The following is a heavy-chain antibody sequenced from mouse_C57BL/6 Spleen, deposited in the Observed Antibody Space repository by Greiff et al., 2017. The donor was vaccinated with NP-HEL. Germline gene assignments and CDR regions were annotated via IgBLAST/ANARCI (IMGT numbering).Heavy chain of an antibody. CDR2: IWSGGST. CDR1: GFSLTSYG. Sequence: VQLQQSGPGLVQPSQSLSITCTVSGFSLTSYGVHWVRQSPGKGLEWLGVIWSGGSTDYNAAFISRLSISKDNSKSQVFFKMNSLQADDTAIYYCARSGYYYGSSPRAFDYWGQGTTLTVSS. J-gene: IGHJ2*01. V-gene: IGHV2-2*01. CDR3: ARSGYYYGSSPRAFDY. D-gene: IGHD1-1*01.